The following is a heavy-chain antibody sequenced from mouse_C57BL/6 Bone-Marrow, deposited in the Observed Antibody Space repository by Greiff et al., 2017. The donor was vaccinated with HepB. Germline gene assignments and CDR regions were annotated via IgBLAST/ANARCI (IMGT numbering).Heavy chain of an antibody. CDR1: GYTFTEYT. D-gene: IGHD2-3*01. V-gene: IGHV1-62-2*01. CDR3: ARHEDRDGYYLGAMDY. CDR2: FYPGSGSI. Sequence: QVHVKQSGAELVKPGASVKLSCKASGYTFTEYTIHWVKQRSGQGLEWIGWFYPGSGSIKYNEKFKDKATLTADKSSSTVYMELSRLTSEDSAVYFCARHEDRDGYYLGAMDYWGQGTSVTVSS. J-gene: IGHJ4*01.